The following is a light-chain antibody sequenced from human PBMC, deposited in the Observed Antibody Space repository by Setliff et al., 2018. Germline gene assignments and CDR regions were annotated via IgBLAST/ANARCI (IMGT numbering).Light chain of an antibody. Sequence: QPALTQPASVSGSPGQSITISCSGTIGDVGAYDFVSWYQHHPGKAPKLIIYAVSDRPSGVSNRFSGSKSGNTASLTISGLQTEDEADYYCNAYTSGTTYVFGTGAKATVL. CDR1: IGDVGAYDF. J-gene: IGLJ1*01. CDR2: AVS. CDR3: NAYTSGTTYV. V-gene: IGLV2-14*03.